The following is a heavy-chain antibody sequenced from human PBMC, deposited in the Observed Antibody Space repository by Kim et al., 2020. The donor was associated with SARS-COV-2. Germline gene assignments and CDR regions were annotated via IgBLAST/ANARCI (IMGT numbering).Heavy chain of an antibody. CDR1: GFTFSSYG. Sequence: WGSLRLSCAASGFTFSSYGMSWVRQAPGKGLEWVAGIRDSGGSTYYADSVKGRFTISRDNSKNTLYLQMNSLRAEDTAVYYCARGGGIDYWGQGTLVTVS. D-gene: IGHD1-1*01. CDR3: ARGGGIDY. CDR2: IRDSGGST. J-gene: IGHJ4*02. V-gene: IGHV3-23*01.